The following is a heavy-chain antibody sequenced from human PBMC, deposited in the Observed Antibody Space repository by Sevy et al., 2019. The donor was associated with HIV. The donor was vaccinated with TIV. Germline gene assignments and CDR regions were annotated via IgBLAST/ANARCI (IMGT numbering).Heavy chain of an antibody. Sequence: GGSLRLSCAASGFTFSNAWMSWVRQAPGKGLEWVGRIKSKTDDATTYYAAPVKGRITISTDDSNNMLHQKMNSMKNKNTRMYYCTTDQPVDGSGSFDYWGQGTLVTVSS. CDR3: TTDQPVDGSGSFDY. V-gene: IGHV3-15*01. CDR1: GFTFSNAW. CDR2: IKSKTDDATT. J-gene: IGHJ4*02. D-gene: IGHD3-10*01.